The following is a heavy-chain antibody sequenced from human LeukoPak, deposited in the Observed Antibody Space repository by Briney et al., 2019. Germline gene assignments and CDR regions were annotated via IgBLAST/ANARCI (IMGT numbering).Heavy chain of an antibody. J-gene: IGHJ4*02. CDR2: INPSGGST. CDR3: ASLYSRGYSYGYFYY. D-gene: IGHD5-18*01. V-gene: IGHV1-46*01. Sequence: ASVKVSCKASGYTFTGYYLHWVRQAPGQGLEWMGIINPSGGSTSYAQKFQGRVTMTRDTSTSTVYMELSSLRSEDTAVYYCASLYSRGYSYGYFYYWGQGTLVTVSS. CDR1: GYTFTGYY.